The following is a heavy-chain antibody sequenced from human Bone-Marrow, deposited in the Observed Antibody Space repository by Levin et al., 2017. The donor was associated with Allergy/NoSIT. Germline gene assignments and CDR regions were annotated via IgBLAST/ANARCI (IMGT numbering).Heavy chain of an antibody. CDR2: ISSSGASI. J-gene: IGHJ3*02. V-gene: IGHV3-11*01. Sequence: GGSLRLSCEASGFTVTDYYMSWIRQPPGKGLEWLAHISSSGASIYYAESVKGRFTISRDRAQNSLYLELRRLRAEDTATYYCARDPWAIPTESFDIWGQGTLLTVSS. CDR1: GFTVTDYY. D-gene: IGHD2-2*02. CDR3: ARDPWAIPTESFDI.